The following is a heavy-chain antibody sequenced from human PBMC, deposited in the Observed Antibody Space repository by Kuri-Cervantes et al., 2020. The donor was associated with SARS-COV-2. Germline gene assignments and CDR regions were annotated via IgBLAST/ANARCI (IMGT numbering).Heavy chain of an antibody. D-gene: IGHD2-2*01. CDR3: ARLEYQLLLSHSYYYMDV. Sequence: ASVKVSCKVSGYTLTELSMHWVRQAPGKGLEWMGGFDPEDGETIYAQKFQGRVTMTEDTSTDTAYMELSSLRSEDTAVYYCARLEYQLLLSHSYYYMDVWGKGTTVTVSS. V-gene: IGHV1-24*01. J-gene: IGHJ6*03. CDR1: GYTLTELS. CDR2: FDPEDGET.